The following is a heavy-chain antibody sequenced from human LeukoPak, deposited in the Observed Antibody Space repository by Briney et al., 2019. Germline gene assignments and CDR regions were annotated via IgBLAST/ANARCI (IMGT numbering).Heavy chain of an antibody. Sequence: GESLKISCKGSGYSFTSYWIGWVRQMPGKGLEWMGIIYPGDSDTRYSPSFQGQATISADKSISTAYLQWSSLKASDTAMYYCARVLRLGELSFPFDPWGQGTLVTVSS. CDR3: ARVLRLGELSFPFDP. CDR1: GYSFTSYW. V-gene: IGHV5-51*01. D-gene: IGHD3-16*02. CDR2: IYPGDSDT. J-gene: IGHJ5*02.